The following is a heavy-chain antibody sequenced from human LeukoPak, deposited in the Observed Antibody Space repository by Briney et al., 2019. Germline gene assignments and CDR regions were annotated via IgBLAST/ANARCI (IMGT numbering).Heavy chain of an antibody. CDR3: ARHVGGGHWYFDL. Sequence: KPSETLSLTYTVSGGSISSSSHYWGWIRQPPGMGLEWIGSIFYSGSTDYNPSLKSRVTISVDTSKNQFSLKLTSVTAADTAVYYCARHVGGGHWYFDLWGRGTLVTVSS. CDR1: GGSISSSSHY. V-gene: IGHV4-39*01. CDR2: IFYSGST. D-gene: IGHD2-15*01. J-gene: IGHJ2*01.